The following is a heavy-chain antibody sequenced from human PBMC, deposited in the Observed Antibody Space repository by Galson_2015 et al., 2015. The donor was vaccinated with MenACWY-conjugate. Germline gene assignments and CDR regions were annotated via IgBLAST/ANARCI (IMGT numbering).Heavy chain of an antibody. V-gene: IGHV3-23*01. CDR3: AKGFYGGNLDL. CDR1: GFPFDTQA. J-gene: IGHJ5*02. CDR2: LSGSALSR. D-gene: IGHD4-23*01. Sequence: SLRLSCAASGFPFDTQAMTWVRQAPGKGLEWVSSLSGSALSRYYADSVKDRFTIFRDNSKHTLSLLMKSLRADDTAVYYCAKGFYGGNLDLWGQGTLVTVSS.